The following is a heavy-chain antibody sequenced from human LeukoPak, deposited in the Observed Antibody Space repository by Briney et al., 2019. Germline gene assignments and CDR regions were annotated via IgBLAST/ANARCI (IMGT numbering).Heavy chain of an antibody. CDR2: INHSGST. CDR3: ARGLVYSWNYFSY. J-gene: IGHJ4*02. Sequence: SSETPSLTCAVYGGSFSGYYWSWIRQPPGKGLEWIGEINHSGSTNYNPSLKSRVTISVDTSKNQFSLKLSSVTAADTAVYYCARGLVYSWNYFSYWGQGTLVTVSS. CDR1: GGSFSGYY. D-gene: IGHD2-21*01. V-gene: IGHV4-34*01.